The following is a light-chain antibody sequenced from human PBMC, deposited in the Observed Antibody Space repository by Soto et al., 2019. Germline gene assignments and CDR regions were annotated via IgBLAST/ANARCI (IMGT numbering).Light chain of an antibody. J-gene: IGKJ4*01. Sequence: DIVMTQSPDSLAVSLGERATINCKSSQSVLYSSNNKNYLAWYQQKPGQPPKLLIYWASTRASGVHDRCSGSGSGTDFTLTISSLQAEDVAVYYCQQYYSTPLTFGGGTKVEIK. CDR1: QSVLYSSNNKNY. CDR3: QQYYSTPLT. CDR2: WAS. V-gene: IGKV4-1*01.